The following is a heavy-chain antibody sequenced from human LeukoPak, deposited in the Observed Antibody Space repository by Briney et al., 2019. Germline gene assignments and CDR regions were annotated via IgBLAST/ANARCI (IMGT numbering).Heavy chain of an antibody. CDR2: INPNSGGT. V-gene: IGHV1-2*02. J-gene: IGHJ4*02. D-gene: IGHD5-12*01. Sequence: ASVNVSCKPSGYTLTGYYMHWVRQAPGQRLEGMGWINPNSGGTNYAQKFQGRVTMTRDTSISTAYMELSRLRSADTAVYYCARWGRAVATTAGADYWGQGTLVTVSS. CDR1: GYTLTGYY. CDR3: ARWGRAVATTAGADY.